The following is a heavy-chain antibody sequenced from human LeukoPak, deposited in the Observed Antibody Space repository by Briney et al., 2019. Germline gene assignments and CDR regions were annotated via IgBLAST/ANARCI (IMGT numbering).Heavy chain of an antibody. CDR1: GFTFSSYS. V-gene: IGHV3-21*01. D-gene: IGHD3-22*01. Sequence: GGSLRLSCAASGFTFSSYSMNWVRQAPGKGLEWVSSISSSSSYIYYADSVKGRFTISRDNAKNSLYLQMNSLRAEDTAVYYCARFTYYYEISGQPGLYFDYWGQGILVTVSS. CDR3: ARFTYYYEISGQPGLYFDY. J-gene: IGHJ4*02. CDR2: ISSSSSYI.